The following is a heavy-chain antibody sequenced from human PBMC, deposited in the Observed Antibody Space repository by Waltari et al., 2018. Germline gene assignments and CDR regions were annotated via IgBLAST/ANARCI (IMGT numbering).Heavy chain of an antibody. V-gene: IGHV3-66*01. Sequence: EAQLVQSGGGTVQPGGSLRLSRAMYGLIVNYTHMNCVRKTPGKGLEWFAVMSSGGASLYADSVKDRFTISRDNYRNTLYLQMNSLTDEDTALYYCARGTAAGSYSGSGYYFDYWGQGTLVIVSS. D-gene: IGHD3-10*01. J-gene: IGHJ4*02. CDR3: ARGTAAGSYSGSGYYFDY. CDR2: MSSGGAS. CDR1: GLIVNYTH.